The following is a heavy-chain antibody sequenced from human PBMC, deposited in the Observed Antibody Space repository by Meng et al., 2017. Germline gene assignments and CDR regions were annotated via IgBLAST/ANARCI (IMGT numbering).Heavy chain of an antibody. CDR2: ISYDGGRE. V-gene: IGHV3-30*04. Sequence: GESLKISCAASGFTFSSYAMHWVRQAPGKGLEWVALISYDGGREYYADSVKGRFTISRDNSNNTLSVQINSLRAEDTAVYYCAGSSGIAVAGGGYWGQGTLVTVSS. CDR1: GFTFSSYA. J-gene: IGHJ4*02. CDR3: AGSSGIAVAGGGY. D-gene: IGHD6-19*01.